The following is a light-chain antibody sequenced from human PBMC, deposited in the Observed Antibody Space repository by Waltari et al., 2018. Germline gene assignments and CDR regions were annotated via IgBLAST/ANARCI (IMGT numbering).Light chain of an antibody. V-gene: IGLV3-19*01. CDR2: GKN. CDR1: SIRSYH. J-gene: IGLJ2*01. CDR3: NSRDSSGNHVV. Sequence: SSELTQDPAVSVALGQTVSITCHGDSIRSYHASWYQKKPGQAPVLVIYGKNNWPSGIPDRFSGSSSGNTASLTITGAQAEDEADYYCNSRDSSGNHVVFGGGTKLTVL.